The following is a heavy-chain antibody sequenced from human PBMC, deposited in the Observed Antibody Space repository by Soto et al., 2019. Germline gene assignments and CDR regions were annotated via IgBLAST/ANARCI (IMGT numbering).Heavy chain of an antibody. V-gene: IGHV3-53*01. D-gene: IGHD3-16*01. CDR2: ILTGGDT. Sequence: PGGSLRLSCATSGFTVSSSYMSWVRQAPGMGLEWVSVILTGGDTHYADSVKGRFTVSRDNTQNTVYLQMNNLRDEDTATYYCARGYWRLGESYYFDYWGQGTLVTVSS. CDR3: ARGYWRLGESYYFDY. J-gene: IGHJ4*02. CDR1: GFTVSSSY.